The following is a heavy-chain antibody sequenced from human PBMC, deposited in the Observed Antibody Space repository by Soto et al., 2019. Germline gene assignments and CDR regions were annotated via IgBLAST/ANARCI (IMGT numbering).Heavy chain of an antibody. Sequence: PGGSLRLSCAASRFTFSTYGMSWVRQAPGKGLELVSYISSSGNTVYYADSVKGRFTISRDNTRNSLYLQMNSLRDEDTALYYCVRYCSTTLCNGVATRTFDYWGQGTLVTVSS. CDR2: ISSSGNTV. CDR3: VRYCSTTLCNGVATRTFDY. CDR1: RFTFSTYG. V-gene: IGHV3-48*03. D-gene: IGHD2-2*01. J-gene: IGHJ4*02.